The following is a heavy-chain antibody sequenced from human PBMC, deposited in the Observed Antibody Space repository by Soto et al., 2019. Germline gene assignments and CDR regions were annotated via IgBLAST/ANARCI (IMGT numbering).Heavy chain of an antibody. J-gene: IGHJ1*01. Sequence: QVQLVESGGGVVQPGRSLRLSCAASGFTFSSYGMHWVRQAPGKGLEWVAVISYDGSDKYYADSVKGRFTISRDNSNNMLDVQMDGLRAEGTAVYYCAKGVVVATAYFRPWGQGTLGNGSP. CDR1: GFTFSSYG. V-gene: IGHV3-30*18. D-gene: IGHD2-15*01. CDR3: AKGVVVATAYFRP. CDR2: ISYDGSDK.